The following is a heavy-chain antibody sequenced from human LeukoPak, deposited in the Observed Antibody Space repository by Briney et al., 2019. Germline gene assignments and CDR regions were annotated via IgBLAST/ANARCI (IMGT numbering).Heavy chain of an antibody. D-gene: IGHD1-26*01. V-gene: IGHV1-69*01. Sequence: SVKVSCKASGGTFSSYAISWVRQAPGQGLEWMGGIISIFGTANYAQKFQGRVTITADESTSTAYMELSSLRSEDTAVYYCASGPGTPKGIDYWGQGTLVTVSS. CDR3: ASGPGTPKGIDY. CDR1: GGTFSSYA. J-gene: IGHJ4*02. CDR2: IISIFGTA.